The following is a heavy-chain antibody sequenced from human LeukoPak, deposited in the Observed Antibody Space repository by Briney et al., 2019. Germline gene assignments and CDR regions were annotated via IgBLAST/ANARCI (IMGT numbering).Heavy chain of an antibody. CDR3: AKDGYDAFDI. CDR2: ISGSGGST. J-gene: IGHJ3*02. Sequence: GESLSLSCAASGFTFSSYGMSWVRQAPGKGLEWVSAISGSGGSTYYADSVKGRFTISRDNSKNTLYLQMNSLRAEDTAVYYCAKDGYDAFDIWGQGTMVTVSS. V-gene: IGHV3-23*01. D-gene: IGHD6-13*01. CDR1: GFTFSSYG.